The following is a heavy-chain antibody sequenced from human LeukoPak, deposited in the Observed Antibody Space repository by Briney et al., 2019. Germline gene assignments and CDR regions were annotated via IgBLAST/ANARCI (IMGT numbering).Heavy chain of an antibody. D-gene: IGHD3-3*01. Sequence: HPGRSLRLSCAASGFTFGSYGMHWVRQAPGKGLEWVAVIWYDGSNKYYADSVKGRFTISRDNSKNTLYLQMNSLRAEDTAVYYCAKIRFLEEGVFDIWGQGTMVTVSS. CDR1: GFTFGSYG. J-gene: IGHJ3*02. CDR3: AKIRFLEEGVFDI. CDR2: IWYDGSNK. V-gene: IGHV3-33*06.